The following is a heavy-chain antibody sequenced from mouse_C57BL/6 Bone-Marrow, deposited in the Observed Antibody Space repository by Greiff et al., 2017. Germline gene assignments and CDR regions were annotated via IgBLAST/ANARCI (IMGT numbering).Heavy chain of an antibody. J-gene: IGHJ1*03. CDR1: GYTFTGYW. V-gene: IGHV1-9*01. Sequence: QVQLKQSGAELMKPGASVKLSCKATGYTFTGYWIEWVKQRPGHGLEWIGEILPGSGSTNYNEKFKGKATFTADTSSNTAYMQLSSLTTEDSAIYYCARVTYYGSSPWYFDVWGTGTTVTVSS. CDR2: ILPGSGST. CDR3: ARVTYYGSSPWYFDV. D-gene: IGHD1-1*01.